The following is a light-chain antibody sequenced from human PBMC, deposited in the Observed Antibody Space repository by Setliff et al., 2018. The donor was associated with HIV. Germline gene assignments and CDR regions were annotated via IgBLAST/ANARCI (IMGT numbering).Light chain of an antibody. Sequence: SVLTQPASVSGSPGQSITTSCTGTSSDVGGYNYVSWYQQHPGKAPKLIIYEVRNRPSGVSNRFSGSKSGNTASLTISGLQAEDEADYYCSSYAITNTLPFGTGTKVTVL. CDR2: EVR. CDR1: SSDVGGYNY. V-gene: IGLV2-14*01. J-gene: IGLJ1*01. CDR3: SSYAITNTLP.